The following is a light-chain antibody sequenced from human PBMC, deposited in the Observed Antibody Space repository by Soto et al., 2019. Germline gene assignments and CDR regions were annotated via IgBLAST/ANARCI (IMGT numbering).Light chain of an antibody. CDR2: GNY. J-gene: IGLJ2*01. V-gene: IGLV1-40*01. Sequence: QSVLTQPPSVSGAPGQRVIISCTGSSSNIGAGYDVHWYQQLPGTAPKLLIYGNYNRPSGVPDRFSGSKSDTSASLAITGLLAEDEADYYCQSYDSSLSGSHVIFGGGTKVTVL. CDR1: SSNIGAGYD. CDR3: QSYDSSLSGSHVI.